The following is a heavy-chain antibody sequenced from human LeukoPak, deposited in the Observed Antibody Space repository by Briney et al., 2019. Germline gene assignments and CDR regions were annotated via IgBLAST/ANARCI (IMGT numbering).Heavy chain of an antibody. CDR1: GFTFSSYA. Sequence: GGSLRLSCAASGFTFSSYAMSWVRQAPGKGLEWVSAISASGGATYYADSVKGRFTISRDNSKNTLYLQMNSLRAEDTAVYYCARDYIAAIGFDYWGQGTLVTVSS. D-gene: IGHD6-13*01. CDR3: ARDYIAAIGFDY. V-gene: IGHV3-23*01. J-gene: IGHJ4*02. CDR2: ISASGGAT.